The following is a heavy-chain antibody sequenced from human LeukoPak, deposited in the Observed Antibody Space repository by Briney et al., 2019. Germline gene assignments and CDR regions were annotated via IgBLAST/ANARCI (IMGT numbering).Heavy chain of an antibody. CDR1: GFSVRTNY. D-gene: IGHD5-24*01. Sequence: PGGSLRLSCAVSGFSVRTNYMSWVRQAPGKGPEWVSLIYSSGGTYYTDSVKGRFTISRDNSQNTLYLHMSSLSAEDTAVYYCARTFLSGDGYKVGYFDYWGQGTLVIVSS. V-gene: IGHV3-53*01. CDR2: IYSSGGT. CDR3: ARTFLSGDGYKVGYFDY. J-gene: IGHJ4*02.